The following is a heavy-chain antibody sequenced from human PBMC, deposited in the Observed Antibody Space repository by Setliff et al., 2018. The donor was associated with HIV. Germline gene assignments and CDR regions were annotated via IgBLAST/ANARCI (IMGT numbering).Heavy chain of an antibody. J-gene: IGHJ6*02. D-gene: IGHD6-13*01. CDR1: GYTFTSYF. CDR3: ASSWSRVPYYGMDV. Sequence: ASVKVSCKASGYTFTSYFLHWVRQATGQGLEWMGWMNPNSGNTGYAQKFQGRVTMTRNTSISTAYMELSSLRSDDTAVYYCASSWSRVPYYGMDVWGQGTTVTVSS. V-gene: IGHV1-8*01. CDR2: MNPNSGNT.